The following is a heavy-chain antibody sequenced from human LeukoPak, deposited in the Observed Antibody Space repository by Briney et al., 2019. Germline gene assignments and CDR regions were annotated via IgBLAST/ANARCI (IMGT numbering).Heavy chain of an antibody. D-gene: IGHD2-2*01. CDR3: ARDISYCSSTSCHYFYYGMDV. Sequence: GRSLRLSCAASGVTFDNYAMHRVRQAPGKGLVWVSGISWNSGSIGYADSVRGRFTISRDNAKNSLYLQMNSLRPEDTALYFCARDISYCSSTSCHYFYYGMDVWGQGTTVTVSS. CDR2: ISWNSGSI. J-gene: IGHJ6*02. V-gene: IGHV3-9*01. CDR1: GVTFDNYA.